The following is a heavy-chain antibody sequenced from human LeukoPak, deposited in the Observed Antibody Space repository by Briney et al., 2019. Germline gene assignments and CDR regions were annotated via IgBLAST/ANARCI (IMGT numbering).Heavy chain of an antibody. CDR1: GFTFSRYS. D-gene: IGHD3-9*01. CDR3: ARDSPDWGDAFDI. V-gene: IGHV3-21*01. Sequence: PGGSLRLSCAASGFTFSRYSMNWVRQAPGKGLEWVSSISGSGKHTFYADSVKGRFTISRDNAKNSLYLQMNSLRAEDTALYYCARDSPDWGDAFDIWGQGTMVTVSS. CDR2: ISGSGKHT. J-gene: IGHJ3*02.